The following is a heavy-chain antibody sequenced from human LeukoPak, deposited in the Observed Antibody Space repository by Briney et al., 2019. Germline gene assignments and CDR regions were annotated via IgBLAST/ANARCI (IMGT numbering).Heavy chain of an antibody. V-gene: IGHV3-66*01. J-gene: IGHJ4*02. CDR2: IYSGGST. D-gene: IGHD1-26*01. Sequence: GGSLRLSCAASGFTVSSNYMSWVRQAPGKGLEWVSVIYSGGSTYYADSVKGRFTISRDNSKNTLYLQMNSLSAEDTAVYYCAKAVVGATHFDYWGQGTLVTVSS. CDR3: AKAVVGATHFDY. CDR1: GFTVSSNY.